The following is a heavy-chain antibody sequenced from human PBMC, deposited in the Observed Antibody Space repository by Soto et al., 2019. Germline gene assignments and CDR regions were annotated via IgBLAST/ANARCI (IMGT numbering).Heavy chain of an antibody. CDR3: ARGIQLWLNYLDY. V-gene: IGHV1-2*02. CDR2: INPNGVGR. Sequence: TGVLVKVFYKANGSPSDCFDIDWVPQPPGQGLEWMVWINPNGVGRNYAQKFQGRVTMTRDTSTSTVYMELSSLRSEDTAVYYCARGIQLWLNYLDYWGQGTLVTVPQ. J-gene: IGHJ4*02. D-gene: IGHD5-18*01. CDR1: GSPSDCFD.